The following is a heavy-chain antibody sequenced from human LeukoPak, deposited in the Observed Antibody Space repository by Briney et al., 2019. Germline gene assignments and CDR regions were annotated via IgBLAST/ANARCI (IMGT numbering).Heavy chain of an antibody. V-gene: IGHV1-18*01. D-gene: IGHD3-10*01. J-gene: IGHJ6*03. CDR3: ARCGSGSHPADPYYYYMDV. CDR1: GGTFSSYA. CDR2: IRAYNGNT. Sequence: GASVKVSCKASGGTFSSYAISWVRQAPGQGLEWMGWIRAYNGNTNYAQKFQGRVTMTTDTSTSTAYMELRSLRSDDTAVFYCARCGSGSHPADPYYYYMDVWGKGTTVTISS.